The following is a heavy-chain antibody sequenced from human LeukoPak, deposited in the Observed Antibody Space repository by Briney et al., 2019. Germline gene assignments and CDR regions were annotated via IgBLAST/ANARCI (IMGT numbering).Heavy chain of an antibody. CDR1: GGSISSSSYY. CDR2: IYYSGST. D-gene: IGHD3-22*01. V-gene: IGHV4-39*07. CDR3: APRSGYAGWAFDI. Sequence: PSETLSLTCTVSGGSISSSSYYWGWIRQPPGKGLEWIGSIYYSGSTYYNPSLKSRVTISVDTSKNQFSLKLSSVTAADTAVYYCAPRSGYAGWAFDIWGQGTMVTVSS. J-gene: IGHJ3*02.